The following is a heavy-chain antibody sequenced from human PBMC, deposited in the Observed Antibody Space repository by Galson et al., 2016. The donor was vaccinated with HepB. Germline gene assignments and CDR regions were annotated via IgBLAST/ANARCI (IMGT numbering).Heavy chain of an antibody. J-gene: IGHJ5*02. CDR3: AGGKLATGWGS. V-gene: IGHV4-61*05. Sequence: ETLSLTCTVSGVSVSGGAYHWAWIRQPTGQGLEWQAHTYYNEGNRYSPSLRSRIIMSLDKSKNQFSRKANSVTAADTAVYFCAGGKLATGWGSWGQGILVVVSS. D-gene: IGHD1-26*01. CDR1: GVSVSGGAYH. CDR2: TYYNEGN.